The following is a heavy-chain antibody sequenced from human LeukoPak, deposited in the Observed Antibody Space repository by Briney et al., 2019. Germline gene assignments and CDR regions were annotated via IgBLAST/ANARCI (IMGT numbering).Heavy chain of an antibody. V-gene: IGHV3-30*03. CDR1: GFTFSSYS. J-gene: IGHJ4*02. CDR2: ISYDGSNK. Sequence: PGGSLRLSCAASGFTFSSYSMNWVRQAPGKGLEWVAVISYDGSNKYYADSVKGRFTISRDNAKNSLYLQMNSLRAEDTAVYYCARAATGYNYGYYYWGQGTLVTVSS. D-gene: IGHD5-18*01. CDR3: ARAATGYNYGYYY.